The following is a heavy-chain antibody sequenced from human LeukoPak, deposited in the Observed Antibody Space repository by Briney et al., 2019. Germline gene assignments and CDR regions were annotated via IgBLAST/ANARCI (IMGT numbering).Heavy chain of an antibody. J-gene: IGHJ4*02. V-gene: IGHV1-46*01. D-gene: IGHD3-10*01. CDR2: INPNGGST. CDR3: ARGARWFGELGDY. Sequence: ASVKVSCKASGYTFTTYYIHWVRRAPGQGLEWMGIINPNGGSTSYAQKFQGRVTMTSDTSTSTLYMELSSLRSEDTAVYYCARGARWFGELGDYWGQGTLVTVSS. CDR1: GYTFTTYY.